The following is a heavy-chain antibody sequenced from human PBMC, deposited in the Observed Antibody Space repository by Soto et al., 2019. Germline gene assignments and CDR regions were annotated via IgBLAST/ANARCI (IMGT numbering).Heavy chain of an antibody. J-gene: IGHJ5*02. D-gene: IGHD6-13*01. CDR3: ARGVRSSSWYDSWFDP. CDR2: IDYSRNT. V-gene: IGHV4-59*01. CDR1: GASINSYY. Sequence: ETLSLTCTVSGASINSYYWNWIRQPPGKGLEWIGYIDYSRNTNYNPSLKSRVSISVDTSKNQFSLKLSSVTAADTAVYYCARGVRSSSWYDSWFDPWGQGTLVTVSS.